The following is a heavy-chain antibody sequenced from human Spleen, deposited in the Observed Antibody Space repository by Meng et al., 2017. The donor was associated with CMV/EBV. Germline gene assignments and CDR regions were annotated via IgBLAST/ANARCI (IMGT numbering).Heavy chain of an antibody. D-gene: IGHD3-10*01. CDR1: GFRFSNYW. Sequence: GESLKISCAASGFRFSNYWMSWVRQAPGKGLEWVGNIKHDGSEKYYVDSVKGRFTFSRDNAKNSLYLQMNSLRAEDTALYYCAKDLRVLRGIIKSYYGMDVWGQGTTVTVSS. V-gene: IGHV3-7*03. CDR3: AKDLRVLRGIIKSYYGMDV. J-gene: IGHJ6*02. CDR2: IKHDGSEK.